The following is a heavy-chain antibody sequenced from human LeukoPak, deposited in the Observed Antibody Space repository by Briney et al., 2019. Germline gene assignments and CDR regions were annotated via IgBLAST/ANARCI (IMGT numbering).Heavy chain of an antibody. CDR1: GYSFTSYW. CDR3: ARQSKSTGCYYDSSGYIEYFQH. J-gene: IGHJ1*01. CDR2: IYPGDSDT. V-gene: IGHV5-51*01. D-gene: IGHD3-22*01. Sequence: GESLKISCKGSGYSFTSYWIGWVRQMPGKGLEWMGIIYPGDSDTRYSPSFQGQVTISADKSISTAYLQWSSLKASDTAMYYCARQSKSTGCYYDSSGYIEYFQHWGQGTLVTVSS.